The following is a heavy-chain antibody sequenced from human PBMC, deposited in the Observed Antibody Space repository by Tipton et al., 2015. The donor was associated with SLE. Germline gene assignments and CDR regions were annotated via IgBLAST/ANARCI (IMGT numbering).Heavy chain of an antibody. CDR2: IYYGGHT. Sequence: TLSLTCSVSGGAISSYYWSWIRQPPGKGLEWIGYIYYGGHTKYNPSHMSRAAISVDTSKDQIYLNLTSVTAADAAVYYCTRDVEFSTVSIFGLVPWGQGLHVTVSS. CDR3: TRDVEFSTVSIFGLVP. D-gene: IGHD3/OR15-3a*01. CDR1: GGAISSYY. V-gene: IGHV4-59*12. J-gene: IGHJ4*02.